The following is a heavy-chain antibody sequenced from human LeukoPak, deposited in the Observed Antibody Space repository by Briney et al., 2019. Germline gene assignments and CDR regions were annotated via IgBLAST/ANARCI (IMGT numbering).Heavy chain of an antibody. CDR2: ISAYNGNT. V-gene: IGHV1-18*01. D-gene: IGHD3-10*01. J-gene: IGHJ6*02. Sequence: ASVKVSCKASGYTFTSYGISWVRQAPGQGLEWMGWISAYNGNTNYARKLQGRVTMTTDTSTSTAYMELRSPRSDDTAVYYCARDPHYGSGSYPPKSKFCGMDVWGQGTTVTVSS. CDR3: ARDPHYGSGSYPPKSKFCGMDV. CDR1: GYTFTSYG.